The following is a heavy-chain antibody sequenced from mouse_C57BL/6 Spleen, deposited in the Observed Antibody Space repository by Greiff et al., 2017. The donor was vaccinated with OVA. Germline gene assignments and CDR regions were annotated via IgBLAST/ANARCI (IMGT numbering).Heavy chain of an antibody. CDR2: ISYDGSN. CDR1: GYSITSGYY. J-gene: IGHJ2*01. CDR3: ARVGMITFDY. Sequence: EVQLQESGPGLVKPSQSLSLTCSVTGYSITSGYYWNWIRQFPGNKLEWMGYISYDGSNNYNPSLKNRISITRDTSKNQFFLKLNSVTTEDTATYYCARVGMITFDYWGQGTTLTVSS. V-gene: IGHV3-6*01. D-gene: IGHD2-4*01.